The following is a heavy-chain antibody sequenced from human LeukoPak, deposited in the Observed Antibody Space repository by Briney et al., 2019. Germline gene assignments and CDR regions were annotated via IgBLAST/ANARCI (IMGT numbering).Heavy chain of an antibody. CDR2: INHSGST. V-gene: IGHV4-34*01. D-gene: IGHD2-15*01. CDR3: ASRYCSGGSCYLSYYGMDV. Sequence: SETLSLTCAVYGGSFSGYYWSWIRQPPGKGLEWIGEINHSGSTNYNPSLKSRVTISVDTSKNQSSLKLSFVTAADTAVYYCASRYCSGGSCYLSYYGMDVWGKGTTVTVSS. J-gene: IGHJ6*04. CDR1: GGSFSGYY.